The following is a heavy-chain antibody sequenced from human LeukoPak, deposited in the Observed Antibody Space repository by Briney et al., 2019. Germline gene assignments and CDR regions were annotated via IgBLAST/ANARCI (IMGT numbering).Heavy chain of an antibody. V-gene: IGHV3-23*01. J-gene: IGHJ4*02. CDR3: AKDPGPYSDYYFDY. CDR2: ISGSGGST. Sequence: PGGSLRLSCAASGFTFSSYAMSWVRQAPGKGVEWVSAISGSGGSTYYADSVKGRFTISRDNSKKTLYLQMNSLRAEDTAVYYCAKDPGPYSDYYFDYWGQGTLVTVSS. D-gene: IGHD4-11*01. CDR1: GFTFSSYA.